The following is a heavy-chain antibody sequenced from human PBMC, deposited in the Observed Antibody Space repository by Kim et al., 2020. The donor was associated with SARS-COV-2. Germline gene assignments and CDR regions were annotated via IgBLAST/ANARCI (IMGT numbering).Heavy chain of an antibody. V-gene: IGHV3-21*01. J-gene: IGHJ4*02. CDR3: ARKDSSSWEYYFDY. Sequence: GGSLRLSCAASGFTFSSYSMNWVRQAPGKGLEWVSSISSSSSYIYYADSVKGRFTISRDNAKNSLYLQMNSPRAEDTAVYYCARKDSSSWEYYFDYWGQGTLVTVSS. CDR1: GFTFSSYS. D-gene: IGHD6-13*01. CDR2: ISSSSSYI.